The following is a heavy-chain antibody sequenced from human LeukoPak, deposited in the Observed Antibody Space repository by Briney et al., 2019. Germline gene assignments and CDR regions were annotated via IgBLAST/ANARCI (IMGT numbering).Heavy chain of an antibody. J-gene: IGHJ3*02. CDR2: IYYSGST. Sequence: PSETLSLTRTVSGGSISSYYWNRIRQPPGTGLEWIGYIYYSGSTNYNPSLKSRVTISVDTSKNQFSLKLSSVTAADTAVYYCAGRLWRRDGYNLSAFDIWGQGTMVTVSS. CDR3: AGRLWRRDGYNLSAFDI. D-gene: IGHD5-24*01. V-gene: IGHV4-59*01. CDR1: GGSISSYY.